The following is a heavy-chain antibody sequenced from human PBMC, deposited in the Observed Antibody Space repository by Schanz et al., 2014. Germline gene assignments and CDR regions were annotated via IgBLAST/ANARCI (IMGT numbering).Heavy chain of an antibody. D-gene: IGHD4-17*01. CDR1: GFTFSSHW. V-gene: IGHV3-74*01. Sequence: EVQLVQSGGGLVQPGGSLRLSCAASGFTFSSHWMHWVRQDPGKGLVWVARINSVGSNTDYADSVTGRFTISRDNAKNTLYLQMNTLRAEDTAVYYGARKINLGVYGGKGHDSLDIWGHGTMVTVSS. J-gene: IGHJ3*02. CDR3: ARKINLGVYGGKGHDSLDI. CDR2: INSVGSNT.